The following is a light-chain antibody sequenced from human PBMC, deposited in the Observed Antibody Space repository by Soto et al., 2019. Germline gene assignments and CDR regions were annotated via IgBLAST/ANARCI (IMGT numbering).Light chain of an antibody. J-gene: IGKJ1*01. V-gene: IGKV3-15*01. CDR1: QSVGTN. CDR3: QHYNSYSEA. Sequence: EVVMTQSPAILSVSPGEGATLSCRASQSVGTNVAWYQQKPGQAPRLLIYGASTRATGSPDRFSASVSATEFTLTISSLLSEDFATYYCQHYNSYSEAFGQGTKVDIK. CDR2: GAS.